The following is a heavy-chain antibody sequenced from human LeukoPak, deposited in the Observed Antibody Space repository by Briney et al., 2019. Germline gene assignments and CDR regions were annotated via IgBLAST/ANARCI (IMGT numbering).Heavy chain of an antibody. V-gene: IGHV1-69*04. CDR2: IIPILGIA. Sequence: SVKVSCKASGGTFSSYAVSWVRQAPGQGLEWMGRIIPILGIANYAQKFQGRVTITADKSTSTAYMELSSLRSEDTAVYYCARWGTVTTSQYAFDIWGQGTMVTVSS. D-gene: IGHD4-17*01. CDR1: GGTFSSYA. CDR3: ARWGTVTTSQYAFDI. J-gene: IGHJ3*02.